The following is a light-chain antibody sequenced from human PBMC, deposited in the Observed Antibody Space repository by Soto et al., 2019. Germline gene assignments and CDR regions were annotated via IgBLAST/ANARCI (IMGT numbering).Light chain of an antibody. CDR3: QQYVRSPWT. V-gene: IGKV3-15*01. CDR2: GAS. Sequence: EIVMTQSPATLSVSPGERATLSCRASQSINSNLAWYQQNPGQAPRLLIYGASTRATGIPARFSGSGSGTEFTLTISSLQSEDFAVYYCQQYVRSPWTFGRGTKV. J-gene: IGKJ1*01. CDR1: QSINSN.